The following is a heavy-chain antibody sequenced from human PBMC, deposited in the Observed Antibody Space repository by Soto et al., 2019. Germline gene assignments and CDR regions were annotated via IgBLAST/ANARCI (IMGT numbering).Heavy chain of an antibody. CDR1: GFTFSSYS. D-gene: IGHD4-4*01. V-gene: IGHV3-48*01. CDR3: ATVPRTTVPPY. Sequence: GGDQRLSWAASGFTFSSYSMNWISQAPAQALEWLSYIRSTSSPISYPYSVKCRFTISRDNAKNSLYLQMNSLRAAVTALYYCATVPRTTVPPYRRHRTLVTVSS. CDR2: IRSTSSPI. J-gene: IGHJ4*01.